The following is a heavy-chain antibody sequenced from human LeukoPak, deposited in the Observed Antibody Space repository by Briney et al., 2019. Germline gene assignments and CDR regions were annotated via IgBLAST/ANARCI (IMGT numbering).Heavy chain of an antibody. CDR3: AIGRDYGGYDY. J-gene: IGHJ4*02. Sequence: GRSLRLSCAASGFTFDDYAMHWVRQAPGKGLEWVSLITWDGGRTYYTDSVKGRFTISRDSSKNSLYLQMNSLRTEDTALYYCAIGRDYGGYDYWGQGTLVTVSS. CDR2: ITWDGGRT. V-gene: IGHV3-43*01. CDR1: GFTFDDYA. D-gene: IGHD4-23*01.